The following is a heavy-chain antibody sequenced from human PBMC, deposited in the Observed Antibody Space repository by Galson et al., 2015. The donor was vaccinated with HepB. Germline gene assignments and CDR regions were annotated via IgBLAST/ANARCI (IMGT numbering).Heavy chain of an antibody. V-gene: IGHV3-30*03. J-gene: IGHJ4*02. CDR2: ISYDGSNK. D-gene: IGHD6-19*01. CDR3: AREVYNQYSSGWYPPDY. CDR1: GFTFRSYA. Sequence: SLRLSCAASGFTFRSYAMHWVRQAPGKGLEWVAVISYDGSNKHYADSVKGRFTISRDSSKNTLYLQMSSLRAEDTAVYYCAREVYNQYSSGWYPPDYWCQGTQVTVSS.